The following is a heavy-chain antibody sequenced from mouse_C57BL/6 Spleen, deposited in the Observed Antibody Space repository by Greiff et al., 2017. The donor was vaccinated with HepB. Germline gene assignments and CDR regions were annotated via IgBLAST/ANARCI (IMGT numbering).Heavy chain of an antibody. CDR3: ARRLPFGYFDV. D-gene: IGHD1-2*01. J-gene: IGHJ1*03. Sequence: EVQGVESGGGLVQPGGSLSLSCATSGFTFTDYYMSWVRQPPGKALEWLGFIRNKANGYTTEYSASVKGRFTISRDNSQSILYLQMNALRAEDSATYYCARRLPFGYFDVWGTGTTVTVSS. V-gene: IGHV7-3*01. CDR1: GFTFTDYY. CDR2: IRNKANGYTT.